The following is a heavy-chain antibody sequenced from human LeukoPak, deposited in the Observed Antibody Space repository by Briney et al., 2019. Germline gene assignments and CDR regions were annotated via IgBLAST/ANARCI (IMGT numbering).Heavy chain of an antibody. CDR2: VYYGETT. J-gene: IGHJ6*03. Sequence: ASAALSLTCTASGGSISSTTYYWAWIRQPPGMGLEWIGSVYYGETTYYNPSLESRVTISVDTSKNQFSLRLNSVTAADTAVYYCARHEASYFYYYMDVWGAGTTVIVPS. CDR1: GGSISSTTYY. V-gene: IGHV4-39*01. CDR3: ARHEASYFYYYMDV.